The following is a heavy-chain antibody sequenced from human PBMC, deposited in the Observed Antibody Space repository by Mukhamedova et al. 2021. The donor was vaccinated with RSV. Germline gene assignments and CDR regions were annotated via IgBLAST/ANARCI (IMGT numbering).Heavy chain of an antibody. J-gene: IGHJ6*02. CDR3: ARDIVATIMVYYYYGMDV. CDR2: QDGSEK. V-gene: IGHV3-7*01. D-gene: IGHD5-12*01. Sequence: QDGSEKYYVDSVKGRFTISRDNAKNSLYLQMNSLRAEDTAVYYCARDIVATIMVYYYYGMDVWAKGPRSPSP.